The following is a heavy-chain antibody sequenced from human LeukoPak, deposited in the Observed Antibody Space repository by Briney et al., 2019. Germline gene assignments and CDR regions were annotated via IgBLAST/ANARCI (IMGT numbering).Heavy chain of an antibody. Sequence: SVTVSCKASGYTFNIYGISWVRQAPGQGLEWMGGIIPIFGTANYAQKFQGRVTITADESTSTAYMELSSLRSEDTAVYYCARGSPEVDTAMVKFDYWGQGTLVTVSS. J-gene: IGHJ4*02. CDR3: ARGSPEVDTAMVKFDY. V-gene: IGHV1-69*13. CDR1: GYTFNIYG. D-gene: IGHD5-18*01. CDR2: IIPIFGTA.